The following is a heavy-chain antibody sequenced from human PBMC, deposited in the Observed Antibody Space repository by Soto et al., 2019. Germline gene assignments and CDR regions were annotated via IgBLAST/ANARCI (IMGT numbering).Heavy chain of an antibody. Sequence: SETLSLTCTVSGGSMNNFYWSLIRQPPGRGLEWIGNIFYSGGTNYNPSLKSRVTISVDTSKNQFSLTLNSLTAADTAVYYCARGQGAANYDYGLDIWGQGTPVTVSS. V-gene: IGHV4-59*01. CDR3: ARGQGAANYDYGLDI. CDR1: GGSMNNFY. D-gene: IGHD5-18*01. CDR2: IFYSGGT. J-gene: IGHJ6*02.